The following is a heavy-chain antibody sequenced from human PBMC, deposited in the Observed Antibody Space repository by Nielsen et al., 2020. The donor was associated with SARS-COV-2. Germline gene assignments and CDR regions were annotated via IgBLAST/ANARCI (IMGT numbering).Heavy chain of an antibody. CDR3: AKDLDGDSDY. J-gene: IGHJ4*02. CDR2: ISSSSSYT. Sequence: GESLKISCAASGFTFSDYYMSWIRQAPGKGLEWVSYISSSSSYTNYADSVKGRFTISRDNAKNSLYLQMNSLRAEDTALYYCAKDLDGDSDYWGQGTLVTVSS. V-gene: IGHV3-11*05. CDR1: GFTFSDYY. D-gene: IGHD4-17*01.